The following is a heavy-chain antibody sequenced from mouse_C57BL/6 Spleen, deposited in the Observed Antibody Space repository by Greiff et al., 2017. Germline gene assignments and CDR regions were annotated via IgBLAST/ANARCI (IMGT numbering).Heavy chain of an antibody. Sequence: EVKLVESGGGLVQPGGSMKLSCAASGFTFSDAWMDWVRQSPGKGLEWVAEIRNKANNHATYYAESVKGRFTISRDDSKSSVYLQMNSLRAEDTGIYYCTRVIYYDYWYFDVWGTGTTVTVSS. CDR1: GFTFSDAW. J-gene: IGHJ1*03. V-gene: IGHV6-6*01. CDR3: TRVIYYDYWYFDV. CDR2: IRNKANNHAT. D-gene: IGHD2-4*01.